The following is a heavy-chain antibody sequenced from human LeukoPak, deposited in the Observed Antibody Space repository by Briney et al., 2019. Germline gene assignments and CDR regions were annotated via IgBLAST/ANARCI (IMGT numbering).Heavy chain of an antibody. CDR1: GGSISSSDHF. J-gene: IGHJ4*02. D-gene: IGHD2-21*02. V-gene: IGHV4-39*01. CDR2: IYYSGTT. Sequence: SETLSPTCSVSGGSISSSDHFWGWIRQPPGKGLEWIGSIYYSGTTYYNPSLKSRVTISVDMSKNQFSLKLSSVTAADTAVYYCARHSDRTAYTAKGFDYWGQGTLVTVSS. CDR3: ARHSDRTAYTAKGFDY.